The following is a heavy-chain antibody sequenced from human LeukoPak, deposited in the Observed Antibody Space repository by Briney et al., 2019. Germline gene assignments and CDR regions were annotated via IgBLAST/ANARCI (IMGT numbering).Heavy chain of an antibody. V-gene: IGHV4-59*08. D-gene: IGHD3-10*01. CDR3: ATRGY. CDR1: GGSISSEY. Sequence: SGTLPLTRTVSGGSISSEYCQGIRQPPGKGLEWIWYIYNSGSNNYNPSLKSRVTISIDTSKNQFSLKLTSVTAADTAVYYCATRGYWGQGTLVTVSS. J-gene: IGHJ4*02. CDR2: IYNSGSN.